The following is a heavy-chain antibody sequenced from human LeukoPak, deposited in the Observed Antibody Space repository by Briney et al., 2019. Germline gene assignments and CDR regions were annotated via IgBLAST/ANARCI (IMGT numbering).Heavy chain of an antibody. D-gene: IGHD4-17*01. CDR1: GYSFTSYR. J-gene: IGHJ6*03. CDR3: ASQGSYGDYNHYYYYYMDV. CDR2: IYPGDSDT. Sequence: GESLKISCKGSGYSFTSYRIGWVRQMPGKGLEWMGIIYPGDSDTRYSPSFQGQVTISADKSISTAYLQWSSLKASDTAMYYCASQGSYGDYNHYYYYYMDVWGKGTTVTVSS. V-gene: IGHV5-51*01.